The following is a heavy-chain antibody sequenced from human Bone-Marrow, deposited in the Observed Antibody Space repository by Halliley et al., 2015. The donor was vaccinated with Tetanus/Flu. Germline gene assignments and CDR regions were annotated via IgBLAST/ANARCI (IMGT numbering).Heavy chain of an antibody. J-gene: IGHJ5*02. D-gene: IGHD3-10*01. CDR3: ARDLQFGEFSSGFDP. V-gene: IGHV4-59*01. Sequence: TLSLTCTVSGGSIGNYYWTWIRQPPGKGLEWIGYVDYSGYTSYNPSLKSRVTISLDTSKNRFSLKLSSVTAADTAVYYCARDLQFGEFSSGFDPWGQGTLVTVSS. CDR2: VDYSGYT. CDR1: GGSIGNYY.